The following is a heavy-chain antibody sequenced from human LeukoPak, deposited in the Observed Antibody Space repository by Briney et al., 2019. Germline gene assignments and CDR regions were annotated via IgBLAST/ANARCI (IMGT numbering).Heavy chain of an antibody. Sequence: PGGSLRLSCAASGFTFSDYYMSWIRQAPGKGLEWVSYISSSGSTIYYADSVKGRFTISRDNAKNSLYLQMNSLRAEDTAVYYYARDPEYYDFWSGYPVYFDYWGQGTLVTVSS. V-gene: IGHV3-11*04. CDR3: ARDPEYYDFWSGYPVYFDY. J-gene: IGHJ4*02. D-gene: IGHD3-3*01. CDR2: ISSSGSTI. CDR1: GFTFSDYY.